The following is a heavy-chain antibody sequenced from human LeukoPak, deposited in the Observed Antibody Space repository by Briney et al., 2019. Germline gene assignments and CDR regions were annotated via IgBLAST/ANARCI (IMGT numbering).Heavy chain of an antibody. J-gene: IGHJ4*02. CDR3: ARGGGAEWLRVFDY. CDR2: IYHSGST. Sequence: SETLSLTCAVSGGSISSGGYSWSWIRQPPGKGLEWIGYIYHSGSTYYNPSLKSRVTISVDTSKNQFSLKLSSVTAADAAVYYCARGGGAEWLRVFDYWGQGTLVTVSS. V-gene: IGHV4-30-2*01. D-gene: IGHD6-19*01. CDR1: GGSISSGGYS.